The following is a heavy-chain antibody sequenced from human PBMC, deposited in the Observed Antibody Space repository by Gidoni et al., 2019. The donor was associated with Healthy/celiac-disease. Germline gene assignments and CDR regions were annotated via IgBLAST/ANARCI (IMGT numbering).Heavy chain of an antibody. CDR2: INSDGSST. CDR3: ARWAATYYYYGMDV. V-gene: IGHV3-74*01. CDR1: GFTFSSYW. J-gene: IGHJ6*02. D-gene: IGHD2-15*01. Sequence: EVQLVESGGGLVQPGGSLRLSCAASGFTFSSYWMHWVRQAPGKGLVWVSRINSDGSSTSYADSVKGRFTISRDNAKNTLYLQMNSLRAEDTAVYYCARWAATYYYYGMDVWGQGTTVTVSS.